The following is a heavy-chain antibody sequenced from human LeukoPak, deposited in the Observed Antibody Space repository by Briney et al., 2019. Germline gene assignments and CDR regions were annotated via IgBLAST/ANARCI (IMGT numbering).Heavy chain of an antibody. Sequence: GGSLRLSCAASGFTFSSYWMSWVRQAPGKGLEWVANIKQDGSEKYYVDSVKGRFTISRDNAKNSLYLQMNSLRAEDTAVYYCARDGLELLWFGETSYNWFDPWGQGTLVTVSS. J-gene: IGHJ5*02. D-gene: IGHD3-10*01. CDR3: ARDGLELLWFGETSYNWFDP. V-gene: IGHV3-7*01. CDR2: IKQDGSEK. CDR1: GFTFSSYW.